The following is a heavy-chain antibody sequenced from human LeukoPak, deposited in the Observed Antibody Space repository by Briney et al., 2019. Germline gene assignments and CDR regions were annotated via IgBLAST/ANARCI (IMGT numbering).Heavy chain of an antibody. D-gene: IGHD6-19*01. CDR2: INAGNGNT. Sequence: ASVKVSSKASGYTFTSYAMHWVRQAPGQRLEWMGWINAGNGNTKYSQKFQGRVTITRDTSASTAYMELSSLRSEDTAVYYCARRDSSGWYVFDYWGQGTLVTVSS. CDR3: ARRDSSGWYVFDY. CDR1: GYTFTSYA. V-gene: IGHV1-3*01. J-gene: IGHJ4*02.